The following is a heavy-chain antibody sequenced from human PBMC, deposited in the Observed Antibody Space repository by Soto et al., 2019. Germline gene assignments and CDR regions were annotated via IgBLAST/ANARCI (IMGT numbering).Heavy chain of an antibody. Sequence: QVQLQESGPGLVKPSQTLSLTCTVSGGSISSGGYYWPWIRQYPGKGLEWIGYIYYSGSTFYNPSIKRRVSISVDTAKNQFSLNLSSVTAADTAVYYCARGVSVTLSDYWGQGTLVTVSS. V-gene: IGHV4-31*03. CDR1: GGSISSGGYY. D-gene: IGHD4-17*01. CDR2: IYYSGST. J-gene: IGHJ4*02. CDR3: ARGVSVTLSDY.